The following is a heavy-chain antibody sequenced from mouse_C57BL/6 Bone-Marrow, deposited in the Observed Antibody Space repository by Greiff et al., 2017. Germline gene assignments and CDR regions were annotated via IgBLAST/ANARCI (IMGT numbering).Heavy chain of an antibody. J-gene: IGHJ3*01. D-gene: IGHD1-1*01. V-gene: IGHV1-59*01. CDR3: ARGGIITPWFAD. CDR2: IDPSDSYT. Sequence: QVQLQQPGAELVRPGTSVKLSCKASGYTFTSYWMHWVKQRPGQGLEWIGVIDPSDSYTNYNQKFKGKATLTVDTSSSTAYMQLSSLTSEDSAVYYCARGGIITPWFADWGQGTLVTVSA. CDR1: GYTFTSYW.